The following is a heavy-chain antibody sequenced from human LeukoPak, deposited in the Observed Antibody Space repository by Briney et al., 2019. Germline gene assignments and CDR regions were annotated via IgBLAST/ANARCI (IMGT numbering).Heavy chain of an antibody. J-gene: IGHJ3*02. CDR1: GFIFSKYA. Sequence: GGSLRLSCAASGFIFSKYAMHWVRQTPGKGLEWVAAIWNDGSDENYADSVKGRFTISSDNSKNTLYLQMSSLSAEDTAVYYCAFEIGRSQGAFDTWGQGTVITVSS. CDR3: AFEIGRSQGAFDT. D-gene: IGHD1-26*01. CDR2: IWNDGSDE. V-gene: IGHV3-33*01.